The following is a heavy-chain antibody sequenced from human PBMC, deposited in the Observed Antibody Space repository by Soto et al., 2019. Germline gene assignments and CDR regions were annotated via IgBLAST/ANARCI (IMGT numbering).Heavy chain of an antibody. CDR1: GYTFTSYA. D-gene: IGHD2-15*01. V-gene: IGHV1-3*01. Sequence: SVKVSCKASGYTFTSYAMHLLRQAPGQRLEWMGWINAGNGNTKYSQKFQGRVTITRDTSASTAYMELSSLRSEDTAVYYYARGRYCSGGSCYFRMTTDSGMDVWGQGTTVTVSS. CDR3: ARGRYCSGGSCYFRMTTDSGMDV. J-gene: IGHJ6*02. CDR2: INAGNGNT.